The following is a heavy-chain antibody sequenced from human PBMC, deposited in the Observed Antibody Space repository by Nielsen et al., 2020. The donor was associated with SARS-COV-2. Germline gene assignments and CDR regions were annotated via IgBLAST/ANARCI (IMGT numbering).Heavy chain of an antibody. Sequence: GGSLRLSCAASGFTFSSYGMHWVRQAPGKGLEWVSSISSSSSYIYYADSVKGRFTISRDNAKNSLYLQMNSLRAEDTAVYYCARDRIAARPTFGWFDPWGQGTLVTVSS. D-gene: IGHD6-6*01. CDR2: ISSSSSYI. J-gene: IGHJ5*02. V-gene: IGHV3-21*01. CDR3: ARDRIAARPTFGWFDP. CDR1: GFTFSSYG.